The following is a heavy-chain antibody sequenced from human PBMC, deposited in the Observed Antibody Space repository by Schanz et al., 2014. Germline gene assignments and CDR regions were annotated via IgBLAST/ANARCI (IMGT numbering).Heavy chain of an antibody. Sequence: EVQLLESGGGLVQPGGSLRLSCAASGFTFSSYAMSWVRQAPGKGLEWVSYISSGGSPTYYADSVKGRFTISRDTAENSVYLQMNSLRAEDTAVYYCVKDLQRELLRDDHYYGMDVWGQGTTVTVSS. D-gene: IGHD1-26*01. CDR1: GFTFSSYA. CDR2: ISSGGSPT. V-gene: IGHV3-48*04. J-gene: IGHJ6*02. CDR3: VKDLQRELLRDDHYYGMDV.